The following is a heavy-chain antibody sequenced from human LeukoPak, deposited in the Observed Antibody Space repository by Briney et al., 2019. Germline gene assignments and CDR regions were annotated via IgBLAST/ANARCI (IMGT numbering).Heavy chain of an antibody. CDR1: GGSISSYY. Sequence: SETLSLTCSFSGGSISSYYWSWLRQSAGKGLEWIGRVFVTGSTDCKPSLKSRVTMSIDASKNQFSLQLRSVTAADTAVYYCARDFSSGWPMTYYHHYIDVWGKGTLVTVSS. CDR3: ARDFSSGWPMTYYHHYIDV. D-gene: IGHD6-19*01. CDR2: VFVTGST. V-gene: IGHV4-4*07. J-gene: IGHJ6*03.